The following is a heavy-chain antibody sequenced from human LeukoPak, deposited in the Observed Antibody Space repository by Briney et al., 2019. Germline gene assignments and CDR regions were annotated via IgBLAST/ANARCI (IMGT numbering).Heavy chain of an antibody. D-gene: IGHD3-3*01. CDR2: IRSKAYGGTT. CDR3: TRGGTYYDFWSGYYNFDY. V-gene: IGHV3-49*04. CDR1: GFTFGDYA. Sequence: QPGRSLRLSCTASGFTFGDYAMSWVRQAPGKGLEWVGFIRSKAYGGTTEYAASVKGRFTISRDDSKSIAYLQMHSLKTEDTAVYYCTRGGTYYDFWSGYYNFDYWGQGTLVTVSS. J-gene: IGHJ4*02.